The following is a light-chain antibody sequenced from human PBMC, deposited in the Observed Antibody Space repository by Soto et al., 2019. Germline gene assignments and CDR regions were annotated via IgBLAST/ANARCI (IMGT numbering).Light chain of an antibody. V-gene: IGLV4-69*01. CDR1: SGHSSYA. J-gene: IGLJ2*01. CDR3: QTWGTDIHVV. Sequence: QLVLTQSPSASASLGASVKLTCTLSSGHSSYAIAWHQQQPEKAPRYLMKVNSDGSHIKGDGIPDRFSGSSSGAERYLAISSLQSEDEADYYCQTWGTDIHVVFGGGTKLTVL. CDR2: VNSDGSH.